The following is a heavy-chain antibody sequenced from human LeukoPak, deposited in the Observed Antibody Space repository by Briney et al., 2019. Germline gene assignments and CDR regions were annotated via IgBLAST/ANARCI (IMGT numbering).Heavy chain of an antibody. CDR3: AKEARGCSSIRCHIDY. V-gene: IGHV3-13*05. CDR1: GFTFSSYD. Sequence: GGSLRLSCAASGFTFSSYDMHWVRQATGKGLEWVSAIGTAGDPYYPGSVKGRFTISRENAKNSLYLQMNSLRAEDTAVYYCAKEARGCSSIRCHIDYWGQGTLVTVSS. CDR2: IGTAGDP. D-gene: IGHD2-2*01. J-gene: IGHJ4*02.